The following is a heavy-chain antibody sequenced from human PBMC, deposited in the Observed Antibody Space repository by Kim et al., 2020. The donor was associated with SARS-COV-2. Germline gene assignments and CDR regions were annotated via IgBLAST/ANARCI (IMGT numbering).Heavy chain of an antibody. Sequence: DYVEGRFTISKDNYKNTLYLQMSSLRAGDTAVYYCVKDCNSTGCYISFFDHWGQGTLVTVSS. V-gene: IGHV3-64D*06. D-gene: IGHD2-2*02. J-gene: IGHJ4*02. CDR3: VKDCNSTGCYISFFDH.